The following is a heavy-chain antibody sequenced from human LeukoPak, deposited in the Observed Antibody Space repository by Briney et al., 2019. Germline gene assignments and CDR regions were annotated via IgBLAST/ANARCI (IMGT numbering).Heavy chain of an antibody. Sequence: GGSLRLSCAASGFTFSSYAMSWVRQAPGKGREWVSAISGSGGSTYYADSVKGRFTISRDNSKNTLYLQMNSLRAEDTAVYYCAKDRTGYYARFDYWGQGTLVTVSS. D-gene: IGHD3-9*01. J-gene: IGHJ4*02. CDR3: AKDRTGYYARFDY. CDR2: ISGSGGST. V-gene: IGHV3-23*01. CDR1: GFTFSSYA.